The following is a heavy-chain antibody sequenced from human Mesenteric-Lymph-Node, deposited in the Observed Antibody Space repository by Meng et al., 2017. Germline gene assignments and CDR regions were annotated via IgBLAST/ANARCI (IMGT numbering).Heavy chain of an antibody. J-gene: IGHJ4*02. CDR2: INHSGST. CDR1: GGSFSAYN. D-gene: IGHD1-1*01. Sequence: QGQLQPVGAGLLKPSETLSLICFVYGGSFSAYNWRWIRQPPGKGLEWIGEINHSGSTNYNPSLKSRVTVSVDRSKNQFSLNLSSVTAADTAVYYCGRDQGRQLINHWGQGTLVTVSS. V-gene: IGHV4-34*01. CDR3: GRDQGRQLINH.